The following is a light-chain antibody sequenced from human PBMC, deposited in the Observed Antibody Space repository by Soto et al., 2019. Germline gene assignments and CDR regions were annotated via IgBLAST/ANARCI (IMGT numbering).Light chain of an antibody. J-gene: IGKJ5*01. CDR3: QQADTFPIA. CDR1: QGISRS. V-gene: IGKV1D-12*01. Sequence: DIQMTQSPSSVSSSVGYRFTISCQASQGISRSLAWYQQKPGKAPKLLIYAASSLQSGVPSRFSGSGFGTDFTLTISSLQPEDSAIYYCQQADTFPIAFGQGTRLEIK. CDR2: AAS.